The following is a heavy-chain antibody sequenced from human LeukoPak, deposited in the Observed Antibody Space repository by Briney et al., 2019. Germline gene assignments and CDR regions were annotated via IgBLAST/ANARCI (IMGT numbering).Heavy chain of an antibody. J-gene: IGHJ5*02. CDR2: ISFDGTDA. CDR1: GFTFSSYA. CDR3: AKDGDSSGWYESWFDP. Sequence: GGSLRLSCAASGFTFSSYAIHWVRQAPGKGLEWVAVISFDGTDAFYADSVKGRFTISRDNSKNTLYLQMNSLRAEDTAVYYCAKDGDSSGWYESWFDPWGQGTLVTVSS. V-gene: IGHV3-30*04. D-gene: IGHD6-19*01.